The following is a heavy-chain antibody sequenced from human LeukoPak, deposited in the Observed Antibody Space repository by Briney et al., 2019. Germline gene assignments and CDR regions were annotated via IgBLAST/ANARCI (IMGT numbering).Heavy chain of an antibody. Sequence: GGSLRLSCAASGFTFSSYWMSWVRQAPGKGLEWVANIKQDGSEKYYVDSVKGRFTISRDNAKNSLYLQMNSLRAEDTAVYYCARDADYDYVWGSYLNYWGQGTLVTVSS. CDR2: IKQDGSEK. CDR3: ARDADYDYVWGSYLNY. CDR1: GFTFSSYW. J-gene: IGHJ4*02. V-gene: IGHV3-7*01. D-gene: IGHD3-16*01.